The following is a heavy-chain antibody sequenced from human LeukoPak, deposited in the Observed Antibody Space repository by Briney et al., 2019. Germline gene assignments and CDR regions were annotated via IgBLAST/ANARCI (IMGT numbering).Heavy chain of an antibody. D-gene: IGHD3-10*01. J-gene: IGHJ6*03. CDR2: IRYNGNNQ. CDR1: GFTFNNYG. Sequence: GGSLRLSCAASGFTFNNYGMHWVRQAPGKGLEWVAFIRYNGNNQYYADSVKGRVTISRDNSKNTLYLQMNSLKGADTAVYYCAKDSAFYYIDVWGKGTTVIISS. V-gene: IGHV3-30*02. CDR3: AKDSAFYYIDV.